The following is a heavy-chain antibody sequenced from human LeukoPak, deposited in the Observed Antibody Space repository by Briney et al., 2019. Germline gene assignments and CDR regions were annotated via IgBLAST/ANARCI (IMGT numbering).Heavy chain of an antibody. Sequence: PGGSLRLSCAASGFTFDDYAMHWVRQAPGKGLEWVSLISWDGGSTYYADSVKGRFTISRDNSKNSLYLQMNSLRAKDTALYYCAKDMGREGYYYMDVWGKGTTVTVSS. V-gene: IGHV3-43D*03. CDR1: GFTFDDYA. D-gene: IGHD1-26*01. J-gene: IGHJ6*03. CDR3: AKDMGREGYYYMDV. CDR2: ISWDGGST.